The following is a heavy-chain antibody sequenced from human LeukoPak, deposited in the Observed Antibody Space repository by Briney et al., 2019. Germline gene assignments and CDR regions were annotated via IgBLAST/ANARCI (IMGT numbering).Heavy chain of an antibody. CDR1: GFTFSSYA. CDR3: AKDPLRGYSYGSTFDY. Sequence: PGGSLGLSCAASGFTFSSYAKSWVRQAPGKGLEWVSAISGSGGSTYYADSVKGRFTISRDNSKNTLYLQMNSLRAEDTAVYYCAKDPLRGYSYGSTFDYWGQGTLVTVSS. D-gene: IGHD5-18*01. V-gene: IGHV3-23*01. J-gene: IGHJ4*02. CDR2: ISGSGGST.